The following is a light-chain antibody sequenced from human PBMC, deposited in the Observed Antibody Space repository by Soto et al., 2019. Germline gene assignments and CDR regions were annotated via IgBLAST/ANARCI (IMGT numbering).Light chain of an antibody. J-gene: IGKJ4*01. CDR3: HQYGSSPLT. Sequence: TLSSCALSLSTRPRGSLSWKAGQTLSSSSLAWYQQKPGQAPRLLIYGASNRASGIPDRFSGGGSGTDFTLTISRLEPEDFAVYYCHQYGSSPLTFGGGTKVDI. CDR1: QTLSSSS. CDR2: GAS. V-gene: IGKV3-20*01.